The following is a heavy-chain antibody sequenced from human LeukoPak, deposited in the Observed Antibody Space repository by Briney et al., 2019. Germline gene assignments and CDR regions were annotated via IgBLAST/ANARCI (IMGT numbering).Heavy chain of an antibody. J-gene: IGHJ5*02. Sequence: SETLSLTCTVSGGSISSSSYYWGWIRQPPGKGLEWIGSIYYSGSTYYNPSLKSRVTISVDTSKNQFSLKLSSVTAADTAVYYCARRPGIAAAGTWYWFDPWGQGTLVTVSS. CDR3: ARRPGIAAAGTWYWFDP. D-gene: IGHD6-13*01. CDR1: GGSISSSSYY. CDR2: IYYSGST. V-gene: IGHV4-39*01.